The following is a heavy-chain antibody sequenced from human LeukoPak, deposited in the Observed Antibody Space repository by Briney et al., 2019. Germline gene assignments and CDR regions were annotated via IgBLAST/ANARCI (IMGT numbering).Heavy chain of an antibody. CDR2: IQDSGIT. CDR3: AGRGHRYSRD. V-gene: IGHV4-4*09. Sequence: SETLSLICNVSGDSVSSGYWSWIRQSPGKGLEWIGFIQDSGITDYNPSLKSRLLMSLDISKNQFSLNLRSVTAADTAVYYCAGRGHRYSRDWGQGTLVTISS. CDR1: GDSVSSGY. D-gene: IGHD2-15*01. J-gene: IGHJ1*01.